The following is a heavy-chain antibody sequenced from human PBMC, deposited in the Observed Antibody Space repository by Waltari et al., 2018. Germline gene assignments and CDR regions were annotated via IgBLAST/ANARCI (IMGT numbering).Heavy chain of an antibody. D-gene: IGHD2-2*01. V-gene: IGHV1-69*10. Sequence: QVQLVQSGAEVKKPGSSVKVSCKASGGTFSSYAISWVRQAPGQGLEWMGGIIHILGIANHAQRFQGRVTITADKSTSTAYMELSSLRSEDTAVYYCAREGEDCSSTSCYGGGFDYWGQGTLVTVSS. CDR3: AREGEDCSSTSCYGGGFDY. CDR2: IIHILGIA. J-gene: IGHJ4*02. CDR1: GGTFSSYA.